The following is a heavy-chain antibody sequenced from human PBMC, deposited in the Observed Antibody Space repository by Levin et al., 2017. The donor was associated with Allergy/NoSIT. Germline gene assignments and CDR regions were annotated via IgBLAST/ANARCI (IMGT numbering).Heavy chain of an antibody. CDR3: AKDSLWELLYYFDY. CDR1: GFTFSSYG. CDR2: ISYDGSNK. D-gene: IGHD1-26*01. Sequence: GESLKISCAASGFTFSSYGMHWVRQAPGKGLEWVAVISYDGSNKYYADSVKGRFTISRDNSKNTLYLQMNSLRAEDTAVYYCAKDSLWELLYYFDYWGQGTLVTVSS. V-gene: IGHV3-30*18. J-gene: IGHJ4*02.